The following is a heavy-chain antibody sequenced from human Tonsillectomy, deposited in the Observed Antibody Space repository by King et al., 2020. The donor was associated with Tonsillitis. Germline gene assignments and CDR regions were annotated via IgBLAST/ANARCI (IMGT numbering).Heavy chain of an antibody. CDR2: INHSGST. Sequence: VQLQQWGAGLWKPSETLSLTCAVYGGSFSGYYWSWIRQPPGKWLEWIGEINHSGSTNYNPSLKSRVTILGDTSKNQFSLKLSSVTAADTAVYYCARYFGSYELDPWGQGTLVTVSS. CDR1: GGSFSGYY. V-gene: IGHV4-34*01. CDR3: ARYFGSYELDP. J-gene: IGHJ5*02. D-gene: IGHD2-21*01.